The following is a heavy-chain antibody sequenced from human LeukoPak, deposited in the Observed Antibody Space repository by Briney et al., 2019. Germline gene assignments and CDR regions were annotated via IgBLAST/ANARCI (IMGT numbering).Heavy chain of an antibody. CDR2: FYTSGST. CDR3: ARAFYPGYYSYMAV. Sequence: SETLSLTCTVSGGSISSYYWSWIRQPARKGLEWIGRFYTSGSTKYNPSLKSRVTMSEDTSKNQFSLKLSSVTAADTAVYYCARAFYPGYYSYMAVWGKGTTVTVSS. V-gene: IGHV4-4*07. CDR1: GGSISSYY. J-gene: IGHJ6*03. D-gene: IGHD3-3*02.